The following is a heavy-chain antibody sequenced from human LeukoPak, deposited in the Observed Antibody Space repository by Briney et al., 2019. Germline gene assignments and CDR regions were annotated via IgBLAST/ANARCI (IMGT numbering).Heavy chain of an antibody. Sequence: SETLSLTCTVPGGSISSYYWSWIRHPPGKGLEWIGYIYYSGSTNYNPSLKSRVTISVDTSKNQFSLKLSSVTAADTAVYYCARHLVPYGHDYWGQGTLVTVSS. D-gene: IGHD2-8*01. J-gene: IGHJ4*02. V-gene: IGHV4-59*08. CDR1: GGSISSYY. CDR3: ARHLVPYGHDY. CDR2: IYYSGST.